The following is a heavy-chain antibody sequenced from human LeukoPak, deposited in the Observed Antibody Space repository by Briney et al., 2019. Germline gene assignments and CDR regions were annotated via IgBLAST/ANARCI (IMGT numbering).Heavy chain of an antibody. CDR2: INPNSGGT. CDR1: GYTFTGYY. D-gene: IGHD1-14*01. CDR3: ARRPGYNPYFDY. V-gene: IGHV1-2*02. Sequence: ASVKVSCEAAGYTFTGYYMHWVRQGPGQGLEWMGWINPNSGGTNYAQKFQGRVTMTRDTSISTAYMELSRLRSDDTAVYYCARRPGYNPYFDYWGQGTLVTVSS. J-gene: IGHJ4*02.